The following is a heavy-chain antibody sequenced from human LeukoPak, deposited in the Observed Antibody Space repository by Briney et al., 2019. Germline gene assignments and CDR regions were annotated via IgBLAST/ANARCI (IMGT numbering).Heavy chain of an antibody. V-gene: IGHV3-53*01. D-gene: IGHD3-9*01. CDR2: IYSGGST. Sequence: GRALRLSCAASGFTFRDYGMHWVRQAPGKGLEWVSVIYSGGSTYYADSVKGRFTISRDNSKNTLYLQMNSLRAKDTAVYYCARVGILTGYTFDYWGQGTLVTVSS. CDR1: GFTFRDYG. J-gene: IGHJ4*02. CDR3: ARVGILTGYTFDY.